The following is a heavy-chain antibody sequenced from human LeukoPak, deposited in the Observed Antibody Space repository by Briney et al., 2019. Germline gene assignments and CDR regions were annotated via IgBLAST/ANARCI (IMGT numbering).Heavy chain of an antibody. CDR2: IYYSGST. CDR3: ASHSAPGEYFDY. D-gene: IGHD3-16*01. V-gene: IGHV4-30-4*01. Sequence: SHTLSLTCTLSGGSISSVDYYWSWIRQPPGKGLEWIGYIYYSGSTYYNPSLKSRVTISVDTSKNQFSLKLSSVTAADTAVYYCASHSAPGEYFDYWGQGTLVTVSS. J-gene: IGHJ4*02. CDR1: GGSISSVDYY.